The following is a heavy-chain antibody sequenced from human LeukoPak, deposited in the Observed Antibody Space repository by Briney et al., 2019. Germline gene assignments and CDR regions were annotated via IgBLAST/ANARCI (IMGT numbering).Heavy chain of an antibody. CDR1: GFTFSSYG. CDR3: AKDQYYYGSGKNYFDY. Sequence: GGSLRLSCAASGFTFSSYGMHWVRQAPGKGLEWVAFIRYDGSNKYYADSVKGRFTISRDNSKNTLYLQMNSLRAEDTAVYYCAKDQYYYGSGKNYFDYWDQGTLVTVSS. J-gene: IGHJ4*02. V-gene: IGHV3-30*02. CDR2: IRYDGSNK. D-gene: IGHD3-10*01.